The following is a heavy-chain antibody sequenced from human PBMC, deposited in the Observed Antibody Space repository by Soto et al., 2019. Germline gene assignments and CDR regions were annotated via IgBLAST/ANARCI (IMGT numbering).Heavy chain of an antibody. D-gene: IGHD2-2*01. CDR2: ISGSGGST. J-gene: IGHJ6*02. CDR1: GFTFSSYA. CDR3: ANIPAVMYYYYGMDV. V-gene: IGHV3-23*01. Sequence: GGSLRLSCAASGFTFSSYAMSWVRQAPGKGLEWVSAISGSGGSTYYADSVKGRFTISRDNSKNTLYLQMNSLRAEDTAVYYCANIPAVMYYYYGMDVCGQRTTFTVSS.